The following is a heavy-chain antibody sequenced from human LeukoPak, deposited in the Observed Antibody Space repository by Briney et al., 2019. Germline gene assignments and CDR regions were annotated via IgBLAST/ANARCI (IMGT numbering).Heavy chain of an antibody. CDR2: ISGSGGST. Sequence: GGSLRLSCAASGFTFSSYGMSWVRQAPGKGLEWVSAISGSGGSTYYADSVKGRFTISRDNSKNTLYLQMNSLRAEDTAAYYCVRDGGDFYGSGSYLAYWGQGTLVTVSS. J-gene: IGHJ4*02. V-gene: IGHV3-23*01. CDR1: GFTFSSYG. D-gene: IGHD3-10*01. CDR3: VRDGGDFYGSGSYLAY.